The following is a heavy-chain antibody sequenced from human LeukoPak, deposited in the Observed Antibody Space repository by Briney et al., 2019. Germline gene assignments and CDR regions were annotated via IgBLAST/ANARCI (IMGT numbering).Heavy chain of an antibody. CDR2: ISSSSSYI. Sequence: GGSLRLSCAASGFTFSSNSMKWVRQAPGKGLEWVSFISSSSSYIYYADSLKGRFTISRDNAKNSLYLQMNSLRAEDTAVYYCARDSNYYYMDVWGKGTRSPSP. CDR3: ARDSNYYYMDV. V-gene: IGHV3-21*01. J-gene: IGHJ6*03. CDR1: GFTFSSNS.